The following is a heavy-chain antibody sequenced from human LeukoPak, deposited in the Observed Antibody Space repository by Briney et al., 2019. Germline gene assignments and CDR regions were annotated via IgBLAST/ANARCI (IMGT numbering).Heavy chain of an antibody. D-gene: IGHD3-22*01. J-gene: IGHJ4*02. Sequence: PGGSLRLSCAASGFTFSNYAMTWVRQAPGKGLEWVSAISGSGGSKSYVDSVEARFSISRDNSKNTLFLQMNSLRAEDTAIYYCAKVSQYYESSGRIDNWGQGTLVTVSS. CDR1: GFTFSNYA. CDR2: ISGSGGSK. V-gene: IGHV3-23*01. CDR3: AKVSQYYESSGRIDN.